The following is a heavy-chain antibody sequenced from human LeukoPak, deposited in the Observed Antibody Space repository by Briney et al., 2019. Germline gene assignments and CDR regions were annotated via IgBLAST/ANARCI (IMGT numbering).Heavy chain of an antibody. CDR1: GYTFTSYG. Sequence: ASVTVSCKASGYTFTSYGISWVRQAPGQGLEWMGWISAYNGNTNYAQKLQGRVTMTTDTSTSTAYMELRSLRSDDTAVYYCARDGAWTTVTDFDYWGQGTLVTVSS. J-gene: IGHJ4*02. CDR2: ISAYNGNT. V-gene: IGHV1-18*01. D-gene: IGHD4-17*01. CDR3: ARDGAWTTVTDFDY.